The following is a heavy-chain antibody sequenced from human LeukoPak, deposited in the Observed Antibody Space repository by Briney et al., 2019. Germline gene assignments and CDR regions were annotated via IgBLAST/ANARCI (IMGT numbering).Heavy chain of an antibody. V-gene: IGHV4-34*01. J-gene: IGHJ4*02. CDR3: ASYYDILTGYYTH. CDR2: INHSGST. CDR1: GGSFSGYY. D-gene: IGHD3-9*01. Sequence: PSETLSLTCAVYGGSFSGYYWSWIRQPPGKGLEWIGEINHSGSTNYNPSLKSRVTISVDTSKNQFSLKLSSVTAADTAVYYCASYYDILTGYYTHWGQGTLVTVSS.